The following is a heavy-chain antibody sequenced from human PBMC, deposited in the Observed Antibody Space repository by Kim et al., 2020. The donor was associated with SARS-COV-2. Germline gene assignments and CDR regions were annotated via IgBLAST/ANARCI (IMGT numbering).Heavy chain of an antibody. J-gene: IGHJ4*02. CDR2: ISDGGGRT. Sequence: ISDGGGRTHSAASVKGRITRSRDNSKNTLYLILNSLSAEATAVYYCSASDYWGQGTLVTVSS. CDR3: SASDY. V-gene: IGHV3-23*01.